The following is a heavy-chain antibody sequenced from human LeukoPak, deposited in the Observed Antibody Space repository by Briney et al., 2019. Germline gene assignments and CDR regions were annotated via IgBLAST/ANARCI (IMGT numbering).Heavy chain of an antibody. J-gene: IGHJ3*02. CDR2: IIPIFGTA. Sequence: SVKLSCKASGGTFSSYAISWVRQAPGQGLEWMGRIIPIFGTANYAQQFQGRVTITTNESTSTAHMELSRLRAGDTAVYSCARCRCRCGSCYGTTHQDAFDIWGEGTMVTVSS. V-gene: IGHV1-69*05. D-gene: IGHD2-15*01. CDR1: GGTFSSYA. CDR3: ARCRCRCGSCYGTTHQDAFDI.